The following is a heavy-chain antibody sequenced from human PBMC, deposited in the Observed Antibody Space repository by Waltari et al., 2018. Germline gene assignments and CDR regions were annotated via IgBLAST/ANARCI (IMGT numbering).Heavy chain of an antibody. CDR3: ARALDGSGRYDGIDAFDV. V-gene: IGHV1-46*01. J-gene: IGHJ3*01. D-gene: IGHD3-10*01. CDR2: ISPRGGST. Sequence: QVQLVQSGAEVKKPGASVKVFCKASGYTFTRFHIHWVRQAPGQGLEWMGVISPRGGSTTYAQKFQDRVTMTSDTSTSTVYMELNSLISEDTAVYYCARALDGSGRYDGIDAFDVWGQGTMVTVSS. CDR1: GYTFTRFH.